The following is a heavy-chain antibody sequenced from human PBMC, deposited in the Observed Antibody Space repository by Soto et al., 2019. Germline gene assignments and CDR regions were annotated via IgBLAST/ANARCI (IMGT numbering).Heavy chain of an antibody. Sequence: PSETLSLTCTVSGGSIRSSTSYWGWIRQPPGKGLEWIGNIYYSGSTYYNPSLKSRVTLSADTSKNQFSLKASSVTAADTAVYYCARIPANTRTTEVHDAFDVWGQGTMVTVSS. D-gene: IGHD1-1*01. CDR3: ARIPANTRTTEVHDAFDV. CDR2: IYYSGST. J-gene: IGHJ3*01. CDR1: GGSIRSSTSY. V-gene: IGHV4-39*01.